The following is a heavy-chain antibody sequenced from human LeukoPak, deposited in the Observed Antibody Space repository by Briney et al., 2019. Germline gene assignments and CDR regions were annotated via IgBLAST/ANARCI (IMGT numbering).Heavy chain of an antibody. J-gene: IGHJ5*02. V-gene: IGHV3-33*05. CDR3: ARGREYELPENKFDP. D-gene: IGHD1/OR15-1a*01. CDR1: TFTFSRDG. CDR2: ILFDGRNR. Sequence: GGSLRLSCAASTFTFSRDGMHWVRQAPGKGLEWVAIILFDGRNRYYADSVQGRFSISRDISKNTVYLEMNSLRGDDTAVYYCARGREYELPENKFDPWGQGTLVTVSS.